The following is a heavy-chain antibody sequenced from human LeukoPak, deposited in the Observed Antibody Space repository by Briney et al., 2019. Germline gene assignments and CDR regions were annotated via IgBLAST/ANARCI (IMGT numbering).Heavy chain of an antibody. V-gene: IGHV3-23*01. CDR1: GFSFSAYA. D-gene: IGHD4-17*01. J-gene: IGHJ4*02. CDR3: AKAGPTVTTELDY. Sequence: GGSLRLSCAASGFSFSAYAMSWVRQAPGKGLEWVSIITSTGSSTFYADSVKGRFTISRDNSKNTLFLQMNGLRAQDTALYYCAKAGPTVTTELDYWGQGTLVTVSS. CDR2: ITSTGSST.